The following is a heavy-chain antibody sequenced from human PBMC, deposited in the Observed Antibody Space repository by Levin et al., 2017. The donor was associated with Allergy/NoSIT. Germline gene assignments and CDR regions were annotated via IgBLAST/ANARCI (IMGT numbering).Heavy chain of an antibody. D-gene: IGHD6-6*01. CDR2: IIPIFDTA. V-gene: IGHV1-69*06. J-gene: IGHJ6*02. CDR1: GGTFSSYA. Sequence: SVKVSCKASGGTFSSYAISWVRQAPGQGLEWMGGIIPIFDTANYAQKFQGRVTITADKSTSTAYMELSSLRSEDTAVYYCARGSYSSSSRAYYYDYGMDVWGQGTTVTVSS. CDR3: ARGSYSSSSRAYYYDYGMDV.